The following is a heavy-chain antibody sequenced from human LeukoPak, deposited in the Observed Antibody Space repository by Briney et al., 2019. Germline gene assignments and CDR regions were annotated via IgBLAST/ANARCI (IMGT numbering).Heavy chain of an antibody. J-gene: IGHJ4*02. D-gene: IGHD3-3*01. Sequence: GGSLRLSCSASGFTFSGYALQWVPQAPGKGLEYVSSISSDGDSSSYADPVKGRFTISRDNSKNTMYLQMRSLRTEDTVLYSWMKDRARFFYIFDDWGQGTLVTVSS. CDR2: ISSDGDSS. CDR3: MKDRARFFYIFDD. CDR1: GFTFSGYA. V-gene: IGHV3-64D*09.